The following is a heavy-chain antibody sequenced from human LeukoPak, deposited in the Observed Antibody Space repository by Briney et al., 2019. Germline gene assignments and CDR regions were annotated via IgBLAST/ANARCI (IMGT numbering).Heavy chain of an antibody. CDR1: GGTFSSYA. CDR3: ARAKYQAAAGTGWFDP. CDR2: IIPNSGDT. J-gene: IGHJ5*02. D-gene: IGHD6-13*01. Sequence: ASVKVSCKASGGTFSSYAISWVRQAPGQGLEWMGWIIPNSGDTNYAQNFQGRVTMTRDTSITTAYMELGRLRSDDTAMYYCARAKYQAAAGTGWFDPWGQGTLVTVSS. V-gene: IGHV1-2*02.